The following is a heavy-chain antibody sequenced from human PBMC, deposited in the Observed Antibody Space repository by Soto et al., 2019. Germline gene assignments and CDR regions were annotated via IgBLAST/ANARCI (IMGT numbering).Heavy chain of an antibody. CDR3: ARGAAHSSGQ. CDR1: GYSFTSYW. V-gene: IGHV5-10-1*01. J-gene: IGHJ4*02. CDR2: IDPSDSYT. Sequence: LGESLKICCKGSGYSFTSYWISWVRQMPGKGLEWMGRIDPSDSYTNYSPSFQGHVTISADKSISTAYLQWSSLKASDTAVYYCARGAAHSSGQWGQGTLVTVSS. D-gene: IGHD3-22*01.